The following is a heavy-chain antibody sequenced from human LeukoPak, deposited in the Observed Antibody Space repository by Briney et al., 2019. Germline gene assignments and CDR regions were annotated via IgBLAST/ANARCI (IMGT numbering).Heavy chain of an antibody. D-gene: IGHD1-26*01. CDR1: GFTFSSYG. CDR3: AKGHPRRAGATLFDY. CDR2: IRYDGSNK. V-gene: IGHV3-30*02. J-gene: IGHJ4*02. Sequence: GGSLRLSCAASGFTFSSYGLHWVRQAPGKGLEWVAFIRYDGSNKYYADSVKGRFTISRDNSKNTLYLQMNSLRAEDTAVYYCAKGHPRRAGATLFDYWGQGTLVTVSS.